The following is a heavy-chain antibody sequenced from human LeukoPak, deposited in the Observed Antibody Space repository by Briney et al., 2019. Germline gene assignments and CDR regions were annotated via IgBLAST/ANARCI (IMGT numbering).Heavy chain of an antibody. V-gene: IGHV1-24*01. D-gene: IGHD3-16*01. J-gene: IGHJ5*02. CDR3: AVGGLRGRVHNWFDP. CDR2: FDPEDGET. CDR1: GYTLTELS. Sequence: ASVKVSCKVSGYTLTELSMHWVRQAPGKGLEWMGGFDPEDGETIYAQKFQGRVTMTEDTSTDTAYMELSSLRSGDTAVYYCAVGGLRGRVHNWFDPWGQGTLVTVSS.